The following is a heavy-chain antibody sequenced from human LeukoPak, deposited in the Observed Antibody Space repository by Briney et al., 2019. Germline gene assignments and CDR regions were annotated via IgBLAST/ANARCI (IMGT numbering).Heavy chain of an antibody. CDR1: GGTFSSYA. Sequence: AASVKVSCKASGGTFSSYAISWVRQAPGQGLEWMGGIIPIFGTANYAQKFQGRVTITADESTSTAYMELSSLRSEDTAVYYCARELVGYSAGYDYWGQGTLVTVSS. V-gene: IGHV1-69*13. D-gene: IGHD2-15*01. CDR2: IIPIFGTA. CDR3: ARELVGYSAGYDY. J-gene: IGHJ4*02.